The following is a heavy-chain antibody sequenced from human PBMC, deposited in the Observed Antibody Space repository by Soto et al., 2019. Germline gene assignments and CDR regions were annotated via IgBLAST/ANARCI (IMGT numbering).Heavy chain of an antibody. Sequence: SETLSLTCTVSGGSISSSSYYWGWIRQPPGKGLEWIGSIYYSGSTYYNPSLKSRVTISVDTSKNQFSLKLSSVTAADTAVYYCASQTRITMVRGVITTFDYWGQGTLVTVSS. J-gene: IGHJ4*02. CDR1: GGSISSSSYY. V-gene: IGHV4-39*01. CDR2: IYYSGST. D-gene: IGHD3-10*01. CDR3: ASQTRITMVRGVITTFDY.